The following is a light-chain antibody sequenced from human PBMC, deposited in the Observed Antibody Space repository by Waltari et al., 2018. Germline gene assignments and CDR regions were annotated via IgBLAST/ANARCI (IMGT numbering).Light chain of an antibody. Sequence: SCRASQSVWRSLAWYQQKPGQAPRLLIYGASNRATGIPDRFSGSGSGTDFSLTISRLELEDFAVYYCQHYVRLPATFGQGTKVEIK. J-gene: IGKJ1*01. CDR2: GAS. V-gene: IGKV3-20*01. CDR3: QHYVRLPAT. CDR1: QSVWRS.